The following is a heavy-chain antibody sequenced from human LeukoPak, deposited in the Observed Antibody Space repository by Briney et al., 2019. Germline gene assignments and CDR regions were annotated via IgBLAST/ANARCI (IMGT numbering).Heavy chain of an antibody. CDR1: GGTFSSYA. CDR2: ISAYNGNT. V-gene: IGHV1-18*01. J-gene: IGHJ4*02. Sequence: ASVKVSCKASGGTFSSYAISWVRQAPGQGLEWMGWISAYNGNTNYAQKLQGRVTMTTDTSTSTAYMELRSLRSDDTAVYYCARDKSIAVSDFDYWGQGTLVTVSS. CDR3: ARDKSIAVSDFDY. D-gene: IGHD6-19*01.